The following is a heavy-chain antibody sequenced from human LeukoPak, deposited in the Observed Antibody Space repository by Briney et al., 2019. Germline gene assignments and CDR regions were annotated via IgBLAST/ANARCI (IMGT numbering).Heavy chain of an antibody. V-gene: IGHV3-20*04. Sequence: GGSLRLSCAASGFTFDDYGMSWVRQAPGKGLEWVSGINWNGDNTDYADSVKGLFTISRDNAKNSLYLQMNSLRAEDTALYYCARGFDGNFDYWGQGTLVTVSP. CDR3: ARGFDGNFDY. CDR2: INWNGDNT. J-gene: IGHJ4*02. CDR1: GFTFDDYG. D-gene: IGHD3-9*01.